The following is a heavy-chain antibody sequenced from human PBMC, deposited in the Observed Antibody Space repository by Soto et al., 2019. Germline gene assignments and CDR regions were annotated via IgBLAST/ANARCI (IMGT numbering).Heavy chain of an antibody. J-gene: IGHJ4*02. D-gene: IGHD2-15*01. CDR3: AKRRGAGGHFDY. CDR1: GCTIRSYA. CDR2: VSIGGST. V-gene: IGHV3-23*01. Sequence: DVQLLESGGGLVQPEGSRRLSCAASGCTIRSYAMGWVRQGPGKGLEWVAVVSIGGSTHYADSVRGRFTISRDNSKNTLSLQMNSLTAEDTAVYFCAKRRGAGGHFDYWGQGALVTVSS.